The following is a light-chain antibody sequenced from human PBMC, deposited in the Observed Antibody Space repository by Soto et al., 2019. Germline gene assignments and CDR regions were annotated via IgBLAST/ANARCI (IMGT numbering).Light chain of an antibody. Sequence: EIVLTQSPGTLSLSPGERAALSCSASQSVSGSYLAWDKQKHGQTPRLLIYDASNRTTGIPDRFSGIGSGTNLTLNISRLESEDFAVYYCHQYGSSDTFGQGTKLEIK. CDR3: HQYGSSDT. J-gene: IGKJ2*01. CDR1: QSVSGSY. V-gene: IGKV3-20*01. CDR2: DAS.